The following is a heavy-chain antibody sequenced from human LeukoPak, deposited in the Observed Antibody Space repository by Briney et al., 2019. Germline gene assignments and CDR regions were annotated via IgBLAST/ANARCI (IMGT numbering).Heavy chain of an antibody. CDR1: GYTFTSYY. CDR2: INPSGGST. CDR3: ARAPPLLYSSGWYAVDDY. Sequence: ASVKVSCKASGYTFTSYYMHWVRQAPGQGLEWMGIINPSGGSTSCAQKFQGRVTMTRDTSTSTVYMELSSLRSEDTAVYYCARAPPLLYSSGWYAVDDYWGQGTLVTVSS. D-gene: IGHD6-19*01. J-gene: IGHJ4*02. V-gene: IGHV1-46*01.